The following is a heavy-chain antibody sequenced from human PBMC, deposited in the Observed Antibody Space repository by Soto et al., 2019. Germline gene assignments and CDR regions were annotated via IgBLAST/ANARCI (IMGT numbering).Heavy chain of an antibody. CDR1: GFTFSSYS. V-gene: IGHV3-48*01. CDR2: ISSSSSTI. CDR3: ARQLAYCGGDCPEIPPDY. D-gene: IGHD2-21*01. Sequence: GGSLRLSCAASGFTFSSYSMNWVRQAPGKGLEWVSYISSSSSTIYYADSVKGRFTISRDNAKNSLYLQMNSLRAEDTAVYYCARQLAYCGGDCPEIPPDYWGQGTLVTVSS. J-gene: IGHJ4*02.